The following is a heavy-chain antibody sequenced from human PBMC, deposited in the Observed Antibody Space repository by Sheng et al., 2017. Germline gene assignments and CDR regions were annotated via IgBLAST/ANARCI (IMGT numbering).Heavy chain of an antibody. J-gene: IGHJ3*01. CDR3: ARSYYDFWSGIGGAF. Sequence: QVQLVESGGGVVQPGRSLRLSCAASGFTFSSYAMHWVRQAPGKGLEWVAVISYDGSNKYYADSVKGRFTISRDNSKNTLYLQMNSLRAEDTAVYYCARSYYDFWSGIGGAF. V-gene: IGHV3-30*01. CDR2: ISYDGSNK. D-gene: IGHD3-3*01. CDR1: GFTFSSYA.